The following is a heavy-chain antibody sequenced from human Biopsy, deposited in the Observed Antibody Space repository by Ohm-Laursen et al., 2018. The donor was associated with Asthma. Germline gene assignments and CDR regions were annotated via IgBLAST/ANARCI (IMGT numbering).Heavy chain of an antibody. V-gene: IGHV3-7*01. CDR1: GFTFSSYA. D-gene: IGHD5-18*01. CDR3: ARFKRGYSYGYAGVFDY. J-gene: IGHJ4*02. CDR2: IKHDGSEK. Sequence: SLRLSCAASGFTFSSYAMSWVRQAPGKGLEWVANIKHDGSEKNHVDSLKGRFTISRDNAKNSLYLQMNSLRDEDTAVYYCARFKRGYSYGYAGVFDYWGQGTLVTVSS.